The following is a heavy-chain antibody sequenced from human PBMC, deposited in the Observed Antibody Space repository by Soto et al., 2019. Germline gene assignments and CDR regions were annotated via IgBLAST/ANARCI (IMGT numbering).Heavy chain of an antibody. V-gene: IGHV1-3*01. CDR1: GYTLTSYA. Sequence: GASVKVSCKASGYTLTSYAMHWVRQAPGQKLEWMGWINAGNGNTKYSQKFQGRVTITRDKSASTAYMELSSLRSEDTAVYYCARGGSLYWYFDLWGRGTLVTVSS. D-gene: IGHD1-26*01. J-gene: IGHJ2*01. CDR2: INAGNGNT. CDR3: ARGGSLYWYFDL.